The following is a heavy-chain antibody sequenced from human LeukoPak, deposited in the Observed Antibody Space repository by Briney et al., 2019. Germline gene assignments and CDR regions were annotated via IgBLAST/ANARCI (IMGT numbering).Heavy chain of an antibody. CDR1: GYSFTSYW. J-gene: IGHJ4*02. V-gene: IGHV5-51*01. D-gene: IGHD3-10*01. CDR3: ASFTMVRGAPYYFDY. CDR2: IYPGDSDT. Sequence: GESLKISCKGSGYSFTSYWIGWVRQMPGKGLEWMGIIYPGDSDTRYSPSFQGQVTISADKSISTAYLQWSSLKASDTAMYYCASFTMVRGAPYYFDYWGQGTLVTVSS.